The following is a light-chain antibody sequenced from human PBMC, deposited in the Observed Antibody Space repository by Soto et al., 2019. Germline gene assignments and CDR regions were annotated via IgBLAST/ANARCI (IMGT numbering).Light chain of an antibody. CDR1: QGVSGW. J-gene: IGKJ2*01. Sequence: DIQMTQSPSSLSASVGDRVTITCRASQGVSGWLGWYQQKPERAPRSLIYATSRLQSGVPSRFSGSGSGTDFTLTITSLQLEDLATYYCQQYYTYPYTFGQGTKLEIK. CDR3: QQYYTYPYT. CDR2: ATS. V-gene: IGKV1D-16*01.